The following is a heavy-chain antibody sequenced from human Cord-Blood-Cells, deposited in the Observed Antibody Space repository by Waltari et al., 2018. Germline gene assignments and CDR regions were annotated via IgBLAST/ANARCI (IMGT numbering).Heavy chain of an antibody. CDR2: ISYDGSNK. CDR1: GFTFSSYS. Sequence: QVQLVESGGGVVQPGRSLRLSCAASGFTFSSYSMHWVRQAPGKGLEWVAVISYDGSNKYYADSVKGRFTISRDNSKNTLYLQMNSLRAEDTAVYYCARDQTGMDVWGQGTTVTVSS. J-gene: IGHJ6*02. CDR3: ARDQTGMDV. V-gene: IGHV3-30-3*01.